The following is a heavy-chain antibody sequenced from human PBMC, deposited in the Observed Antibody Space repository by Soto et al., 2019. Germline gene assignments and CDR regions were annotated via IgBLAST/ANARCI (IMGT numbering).Heavy chain of an antibody. J-gene: IGHJ3*02. Sequence: TLEGEGGEFILTQYCVRRVLEAPKKVREWVSYISSSSSYTNYADSVKGRFTISRQTPKTSLYLQTNRVRAEETAVHYCARYRTYHDSSNVFDIGGQGTMVTV. CDR2: ISSSSSYT. D-gene: IGHD3-22*01. V-gene: IGHV3-11*06. CDR1: EFILTQYC. CDR3: ARYRTYHDSSNVFDI.